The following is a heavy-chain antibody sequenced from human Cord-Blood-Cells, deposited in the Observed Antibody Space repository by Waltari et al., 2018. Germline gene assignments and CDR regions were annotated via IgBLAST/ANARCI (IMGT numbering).Heavy chain of an antibody. CDR2: IIPILGIA. D-gene: IGHD2-21*02. CDR1: GGTFSSYA. CDR3: ARGPAYCGGDCYSDY. V-gene: IGHV1-69*04. J-gene: IGHJ4*02. Sequence: QVQLVQSGAEVKKPGSSVKVSCKASGGTFSSYALSWVRQAPGQGLEWMGGIIPILGIANYAQKFQGRVTITADESTSTAYMELSSLRSEDTAVYYCARGPAYCGGDCYSDYWGQGTLVTVSS.